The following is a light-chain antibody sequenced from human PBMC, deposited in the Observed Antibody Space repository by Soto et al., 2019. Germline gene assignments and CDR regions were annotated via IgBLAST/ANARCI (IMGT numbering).Light chain of an antibody. Sequence: DSQMTQSPSSVSASVGDRVNITCRASQGLSSWLAWYQQKPGKAPELLIFATSTLQSGVPSRFSGSGSGTDFTLTISSVQPEDFATYYCQHTVVFGPGTKVDIK. J-gene: IGKJ3*01. V-gene: IGKV1-12*01. CDR3: QHTVV. CDR2: ATS. CDR1: QGLSSW.